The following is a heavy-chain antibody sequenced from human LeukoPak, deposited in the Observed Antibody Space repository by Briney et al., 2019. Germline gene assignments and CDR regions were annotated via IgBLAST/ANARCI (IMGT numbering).Heavy chain of an antibody. CDR1: GYSFTSYW. D-gene: IGHD6-6*01. Sequence: GESLKISCRASGYSFTSYWIGRVRHMPGKGLEWMGIIYPGDSDTKYSPSFQGQVTISADKSINTAYLQWSSLKASDTAIYYCARPKYSSSLAFDYWGQGTPVTVSS. J-gene: IGHJ4*02. CDR3: ARPKYSSSLAFDY. V-gene: IGHV5-51*01. CDR2: IYPGDSDT.